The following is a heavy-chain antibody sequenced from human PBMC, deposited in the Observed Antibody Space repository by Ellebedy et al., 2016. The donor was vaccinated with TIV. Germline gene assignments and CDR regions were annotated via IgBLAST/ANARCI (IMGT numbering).Heavy chain of an antibody. J-gene: IGHJ4*02. CDR3: ARARGGCSGDGCYSDFDF. CDR1: RYSLPTFT. Sequence: AASVKVSCKASRYSLPTFTIHWVRQAPRQRPEWMCWINPHNGDTKHSQKFQARVTITRDTFASTAYMELSSLRSEDTAVYHCARARGGCSGDGCYSDFDFWGQGTLVTVSS. V-gene: IGHV1-3*01. D-gene: IGHD2-15*01. CDR2: INPHNGDT.